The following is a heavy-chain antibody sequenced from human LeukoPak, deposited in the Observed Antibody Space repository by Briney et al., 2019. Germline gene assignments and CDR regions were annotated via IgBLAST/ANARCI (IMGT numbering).Heavy chain of an antibody. V-gene: IGHV4-61*05. CDR1: GGSISSSSYY. J-gene: IGHJ4*02. CDR2: IYYSGNT. CDR3: ARVDNHGHSDY. D-gene: IGHD2-8*01. Sequence: SETLSLTCTVSGGSISSSSYYWGWIRQPPGKGLEWIGYIYYSGNTKYNPSLKSRVTISVDTSKDQFSLKLSSVTAADTAVYYCARVDNHGHSDYWGQGTLVTVSS.